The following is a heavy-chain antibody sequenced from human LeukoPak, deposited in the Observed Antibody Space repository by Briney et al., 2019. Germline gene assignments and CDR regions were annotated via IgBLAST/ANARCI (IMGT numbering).Heavy chain of an antibody. CDR2: IRSKAYGGTT. D-gene: IGHD6-13*01. CDR3: TRRSLAAAGYFDY. V-gene: IGHV3-49*04. CDR1: GFTFSSYS. Sequence: GGSLRLSCAASGFTFSSYSMNWVRQAPGKGPEWVGFIRSKAYGGTTEYAASVKGRFTISRDDSKSIAYLQMNSLKTEDTAAYYCTRRSLAAAGYFDYWGQGTLVTVSS. J-gene: IGHJ4*02.